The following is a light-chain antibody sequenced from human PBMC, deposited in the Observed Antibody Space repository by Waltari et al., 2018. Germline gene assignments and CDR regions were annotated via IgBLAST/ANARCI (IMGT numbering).Light chain of an antibody. CDR2: KAS. Sequence: DIQMTQSPSTLSASVGDRVTITCRASQSISSWLAWYQQKPWKAPKLLIYKASSLESGVPSRFSGSGSGTEFTLTISSLQPDDFATYYCQQYNSYAWTFGQGTKVEIK. CDR1: QSISSW. J-gene: IGKJ1*01. CDR3: QQYNSYAWT. V-gene: IGKV1-5*03.